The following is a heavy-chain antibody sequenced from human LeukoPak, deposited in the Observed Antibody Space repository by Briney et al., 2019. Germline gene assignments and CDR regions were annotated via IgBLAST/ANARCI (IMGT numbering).Heavy chain of an antibody. J-gene: IGHJ4*02. D-gene: IGHD2-2*01. V-gene: IGHV6-1*01. CDR3: ARGGIGYSLSTSCSFDY. CDR1: GDSVSSNSAA. CDR2: TYYRSKWYN. Sequence: SQTLTLTCAISGDSVSSNSAAWNWIRQSPSRGLEWLGRTYYRSKWYNDFAVSVKSRITINPDTSKNQFSLQLNSVTPEDTAVYYCARGGIGYSLSTSCSFDYWGQGTLVTVSS.